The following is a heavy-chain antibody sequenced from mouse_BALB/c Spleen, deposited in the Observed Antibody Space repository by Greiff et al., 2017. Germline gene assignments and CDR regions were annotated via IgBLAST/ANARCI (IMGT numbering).Heavy chain of an antibody. CDR1: GFSLSTSGMG. CDR3: ARIPSMSTTRVYYAMDY. CDR2: IWWDDDK. D-gene: IGHD2-4*01. Sequence: QVTLKVSGPGILQPSQTLSLTCSFSGFSLSTSGMGVGWLRQPSGKGLEWLAHIWWDDDKRYNPALKSRLTISKDTSSNQVFLKNASVDTADTATYYCARIPSMSTTRVYYAMDYWGQGTSVTVSS. V-gene: IGHV8-8*01. J-gene: IGHJ4*01.